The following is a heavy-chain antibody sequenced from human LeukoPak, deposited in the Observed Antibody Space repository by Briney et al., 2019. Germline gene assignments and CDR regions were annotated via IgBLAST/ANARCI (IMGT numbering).Heavy chain of an antibody. D-gene: IGHD3/OR15-3a*01. J-gene: IGHJ6*02. CDR1: GGSISSSSYY. CDR3: ARRSMIFGVVTVAAGMDV. V-gene: IGHV4-39*01. Sequence: PSETLSLTCTASGGSISSSSYYWGWIRQPPGKGLEWIGTIYYSGSTYYNPSLKSRVTISVDTSKNQFSLKLSSVTAADTAVYYCARRSMIFGVVTVAAGMDVWGQRTTVTVSS. CDR2: IYYSGST.